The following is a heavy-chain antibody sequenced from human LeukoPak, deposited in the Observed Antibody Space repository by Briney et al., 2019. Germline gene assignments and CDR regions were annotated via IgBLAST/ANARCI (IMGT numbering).Heavy chain of an antibody. CDR3: AKDIGSATVSASFDY. D-gene: IGHD4-11*01. V-gene: IGHV3-43*02. CDR1: GFTFDDYA. CDR2: ISGDGGIT. J-gene: IGHJ4*02. Sequence: GSLRLSCAASGFTFDDYAMHWVRQAPGKGLEWVSLISGDGGITYYADSVKGRFTISRDNSKNSLYLQMNSMRTEDTALYYCAKDIGSATVSASFDYWGQGTLVTVSS.